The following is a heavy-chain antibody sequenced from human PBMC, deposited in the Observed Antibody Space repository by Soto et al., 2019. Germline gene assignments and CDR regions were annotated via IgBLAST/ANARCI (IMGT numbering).Heavy chain of an antibody. D-gene: IGHD3-9*01. CDR3: ATDRYYPFDY. V-gene: IGHV1-24*01. Sequence: ASVKVSCKVSGYTLAELSMHWVRQAPGRGLEWMGGFDLEDGETVYAQKFQGRVTVTEDTSTDTAYMELSSLRSEDTAVYYCATDRYYPFDYWGQGTLVTVSS. CDR2: FDLEDGET. CDR1: GYTLAELS. J-gene: IGHJ4*02.